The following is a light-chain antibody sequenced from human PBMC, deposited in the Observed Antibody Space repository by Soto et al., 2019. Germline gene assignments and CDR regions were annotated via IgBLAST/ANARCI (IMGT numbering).Light chain of an antibody. CDR3: HQFTSYPLT. Sequence: AIQLTQSPSSLAASVGDRVTITCRASQGINSALAWYQQKPGKAPKLLIYDASSLESGVPSRFTGSGSGTDFTLTISSLQPEDFATYYCHQFTSYPLTFGGGTKVEIK. CDR1: QGINSA. J-gene: IGKJ4*01. CDR2: DAS. V-gene: IGKV1-13*02.